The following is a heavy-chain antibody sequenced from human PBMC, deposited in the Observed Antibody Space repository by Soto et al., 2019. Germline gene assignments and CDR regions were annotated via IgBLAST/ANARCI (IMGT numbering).Heavy chain of an antibody. CDR3: ARARPMVRGISYYYYYYMDV. D-gene: IGHD3-10*01. J-gene: IGHJ6*03. CDR1: GYTLTRCG. CDR2: MNPNSGNT. Sequence: ASVEVSCKASGYTLTRCGTKWVRQATGQGLEWMGWMNPNSGNTGYAQKFQGRVTMTRNTSISTAYMELSSLRSEDTAVYYCARARPMVRGISYYYYYYMDVWGKGTTVTVSS. V-gene: IGHV1-8*01.